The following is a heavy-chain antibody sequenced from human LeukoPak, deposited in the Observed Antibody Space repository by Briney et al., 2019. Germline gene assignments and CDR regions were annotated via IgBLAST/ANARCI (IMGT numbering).Heavy chain of an antibody. J-gene: IGHJ4*02. CDR1: GFTVSSNY. D-gene: IGHD2-15*01. CDR2: IYSGGST. V-gene: IGHV3-53*01. CDR3: ARESGGTSIGY. Sequence: GGSLRLSCAASGFTVSSNYMNWVRQAPGKGLEWVSVIYSGGSTYYGDSVKGRFTISRDNSKNTLSLQMNSLRVEDTAVYYCARESGGTSIGYWGQGTLVTVSS.